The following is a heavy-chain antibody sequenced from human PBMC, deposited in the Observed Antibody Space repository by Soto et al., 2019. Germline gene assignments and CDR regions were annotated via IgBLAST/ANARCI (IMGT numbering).Heavy chain of an antibody. V-gene: IGHV3-15*01. J-gene: IGHJ4*02. CDR1: GFTFSNAW. Sequence: GGSLRLSCAASGFTFSNAWMSWVRQAPGKGLEWVGRIKSKTDGGTKDYAAPVKGRFTISRDDSKNTRYLQMNSLKTEDTAVYYCTTDTTASYSSSWIFEGYYFDYWGQGTLVTVSS. D-gene: IGHD6-13*01. CDR2: IKSKTDGGTK. CDR3: TTDTTASYSSSWIFEGYYFDY.